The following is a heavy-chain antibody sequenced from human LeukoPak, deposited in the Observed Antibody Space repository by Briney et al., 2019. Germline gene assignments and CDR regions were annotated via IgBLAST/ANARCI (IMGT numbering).Heavy chain of an antibody. J-gene: IGHJ4*02. V-gene: IGHV3-7*03. D-gene: IGHD5-12*01. CDR1: GFTFTTFW. CDR2: IKQDESDK. Sequence: GGSLRLSCAASGFTFTTFWMGWVRQAPGKGLEWVANIKQDESDKYYVDSVKGRFTISRDNAKNSLYLQMNSLRAEDTALYYCARGYSGYAYWGQGTLVTVSS. CDR3: ARGYSGYAY.